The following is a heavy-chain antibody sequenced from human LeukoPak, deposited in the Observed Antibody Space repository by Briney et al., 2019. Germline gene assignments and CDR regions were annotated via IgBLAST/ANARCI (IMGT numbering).Heavy chain of an antibody. Sequence: GGSLRLSCAASGFTFSSYAMSWVRQAPGKGLEWVSAVSGTGLTTYYADSVKGRFIVTRDNSKNTVYLQMNSLRGEDAAVYYCAKELMGFDYWSQGTLVTVSS. J-gene: IGHJ4*02. D-gene: IGHD2-8*01. CDR3: AKELMGFDY. CDR1: GFTFSSYA. CDR2: VSGTGLTT. V-gene: IGHV3-23*01.